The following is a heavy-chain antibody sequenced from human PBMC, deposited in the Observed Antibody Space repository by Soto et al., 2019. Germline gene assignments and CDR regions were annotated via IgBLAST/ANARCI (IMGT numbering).Heavy chain of an antibody. CDR3: ATRAGGYCSSTSCYFDPPYGMDV. Sequence: GGSLRLSCAASGFTFSSYGMHWVRQAPGKGLEWVAVIWYDGSNKDYAESVKGRFPISRDKSKNTLYLQMNSLRAEDTAVYYCATRAGGYCSSTSCYFDPPYGMDVWGQGTTVTVSS. CDR2: IWYDGSNK. D-gene: IGHD2-2*01. V-gene: IGHV3-33*01. J-gene: IGHJ6*02. CDR1: GFTFSSYG.